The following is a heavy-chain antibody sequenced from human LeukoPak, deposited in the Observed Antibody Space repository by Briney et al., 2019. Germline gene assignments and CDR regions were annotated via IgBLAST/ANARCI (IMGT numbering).Heavy chain of an antibody. CDR1: GLTLRRYW. J-gene: IGHJ5*02. D-gene: IGHD3-3*01. V-gene: IGHV3-7*01. CDR3: ARGARHDFWSGS. Sequence: GGSLRLSCAASGLTLRRYWMNWIRQAPGQGLEWVANIKEDGSEKYYVDSVKGRFTISRDNAKNSLYLQMNSLSGDDTAVYYCARGARHDFWSGSWGQGTLVIVSS. CDR2: IKEDGSEK.